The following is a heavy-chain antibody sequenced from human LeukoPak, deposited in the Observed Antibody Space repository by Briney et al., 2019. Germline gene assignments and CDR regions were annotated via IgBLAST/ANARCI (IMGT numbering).Heavy chain of an antibody. J-gene: IGHJ6*03. V-gene: IGHV3-7*01. D-gene: IGHD6-13*01. CDR1: GFTFSSYW. CDR2: IKQDGSEK. Sequence: PGGSLRLSCAASGFTFSSYWMSWVRQAPGKGLEWVANIKQDGSEKYYVDSVKGRFTISSDNAKNSLYLQMNSLRAEDTAVYYCARVKQQLVRLLGRDTTYYYYYYMDVWGKGTTVTVSS. CDR3: ARVKQQLVRLLGRDTTYYYYYYMDV.